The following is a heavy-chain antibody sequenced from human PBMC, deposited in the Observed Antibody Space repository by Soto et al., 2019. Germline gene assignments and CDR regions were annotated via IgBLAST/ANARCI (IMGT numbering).Heavy chain of an antibody. J-gene: IGHJ3*02. CDR2: VIPIFGTT. CDR3: ARSTGTTTAFDI. D-gene: IGHD1-7*01. V-gene: IGHV1-69*18. CDR1: GGTFSSYA. Sequence: QVHLVLSGAEVRKPGSSVRVSCKASGGTFSSYAISWVRQAPGQGLEWMGRVIPIFGTTNYAQTFQGRITITADESTSTVYMELSSLRSEDTAVYYCARSTGTTTAFDIWGQGTMLTVSS.